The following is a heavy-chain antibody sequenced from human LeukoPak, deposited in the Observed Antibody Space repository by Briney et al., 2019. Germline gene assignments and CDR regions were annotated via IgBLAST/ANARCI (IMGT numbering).Heavy chain of an antibody. J-gene: IGHJ4*02. V-gene: IGHV3-21*01. CDR3: ARALTTLTYEGY. CDR2: ISGSNSYI. CDR1: GFTFSSYT. D-gene: IGHD1-1*01. Sequence: GGSLRLSCAASGFTFSSYTMHWIRQAPGKGLEWVSSISGSNSYIFYADSVKGRFTVSRDNAKDSLYLQMNSLRAEDTAVYYCARALTTLTYEGYWGQGTLVTASS.